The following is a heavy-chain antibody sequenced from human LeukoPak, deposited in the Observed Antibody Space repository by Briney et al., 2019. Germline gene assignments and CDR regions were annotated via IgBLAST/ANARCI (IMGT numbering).Heavy chain of an antibody. CDR1: GYTFTGYY. Sequence: VASVKVSCKASGYTFTGYYMHWLRQARGQGLEWMGWINPNSGGTKDAQKFHDMVTMARDTSISTAYMELSRLISDDTARYYCANTYYYDSSGCYYSDYFDYWGQGTLVTVSS. CDR3: ANTYYYDSSGCYYSDYFDY. D-gene: IGHD3-22*01. V-gene: IGHV1-2*02. CDR2: INPNSGGT. J-gene: IGHJ4*02.